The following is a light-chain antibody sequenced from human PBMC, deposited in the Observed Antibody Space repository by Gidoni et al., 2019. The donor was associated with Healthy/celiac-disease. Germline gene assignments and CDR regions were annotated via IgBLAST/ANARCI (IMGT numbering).Light chain of an antibody. Sequence: EIVMTQSPATLSVSPGESATLACRASQSVSSNLAWYQQKPGQAPRLLIYGASTRATGIPARFSGSGSGTEFTLTISSLQSEDFAVYYCQQYNNWPRITFGGGTKVEIK. CDR3: QQYNNWPRIT. J-gene: IGKJ4*01. CDR1: QSVSSN. V-gene: IGKV3-15*01. CDR2: GAS.